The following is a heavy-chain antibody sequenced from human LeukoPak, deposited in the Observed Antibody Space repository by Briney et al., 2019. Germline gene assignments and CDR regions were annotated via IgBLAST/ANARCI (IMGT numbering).Heavy chain of an antibody. CDR2: MSSKSGNT. Sequence: ASVKVSCKASGYTFTSYDINWVRQATGQGLEWMGWMSSKSGNTGYAQKFQGRVTMTSNTAISTAYMELSSLRSEDTAVYYCVRTPPNWGADYWGQGTLVTVSS. D-gene: IGHD7-27*01. CDR3: VRTPPNWGADY. V-gene: IGHV1-8*01. CDR1: GYTFTSYD. J-gene: IGHJ4*02.